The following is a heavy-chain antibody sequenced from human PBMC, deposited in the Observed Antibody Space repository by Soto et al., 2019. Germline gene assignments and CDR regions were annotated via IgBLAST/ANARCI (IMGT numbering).Heavy chain of an antibody. J-gene: IGHJ4*02. CDR2: ISYSGST. V-gene: IGHV4-30-4*01. Sequence: PSETLSVTCTVSGGSISSGNYYWSWISQPPGKGLEWIGFISYSGSTYYSPSLKSRVTISVDTSKNQFSLNLSFVTAADTAVYYCATMGTPATGLYYFDYWGQGTLVTVSS. D-gene: IGHD5-18*01. CDR3: ATMGTPATGLYYFDY. CDR1: GGSISSGNYY.